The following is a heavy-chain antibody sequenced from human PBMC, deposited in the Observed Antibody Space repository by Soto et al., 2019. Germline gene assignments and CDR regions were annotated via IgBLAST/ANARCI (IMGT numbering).Heavy chain of an antibody. Sequence: QVQLVQSGAEVKKPGASVKVSCKASGYSFTSYYMHWVRQAPGQGLEWMGLINPNGGSATYTQKFQGRVNMTRDTSTSTGYMELSSLRSEDTAVYYCASQIGPVYWGQGTLVTVSS. CDR3: ASQIGPVY. V-gene: IGHV1-46*01. D-gene: IGHD3-22*01. CDR1: GYSFTSYY. J-gene: IGHJ4*02. CDR2: INPNGGSA.